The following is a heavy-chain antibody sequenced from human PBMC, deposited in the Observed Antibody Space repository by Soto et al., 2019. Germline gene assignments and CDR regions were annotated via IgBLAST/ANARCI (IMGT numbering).Heavy chain of an antibody. D-gene: IGHD3-16*01. CDR3: ARDLGFGGVPDRGWYFDV. Sequence: PSETLSLTCTVSGGSISSGGYYWSWIRQHPGKGLEWIGYIYYSGSTYYNPSLQSRVTISVDTSKNQFSLKLSSVTAADTAVYYCARDLGFGGVPDRGWYFDVWGRGTIVTVSS. CDR2: IYYSGST. CDR1: GGSISSGGYY. J-gene: IGHJ2*01. V-gene: IGHV4-31*03.